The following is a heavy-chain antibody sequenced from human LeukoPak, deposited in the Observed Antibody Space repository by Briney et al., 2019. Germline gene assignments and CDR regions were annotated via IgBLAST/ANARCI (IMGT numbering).Heavy chain of an antibody. V-gene: IGHV3-48*03. CDR1: GFTFSSYE. D-gene: IGHD6-6*01. CDR2: ISSSGSTI. Sequence: GSLRLSCAASGFTFSSYEMNWVRQAPGKGLEWVSYISSSGSTIYYADSVKGRFTISRDNAKNTLYLQMNSLRAEDTAVYYCGRGAGAARSLDYWGQGTLVTVSS. J-gene: IGHJ4*02. CDR3: GRGAGAARSLDY.